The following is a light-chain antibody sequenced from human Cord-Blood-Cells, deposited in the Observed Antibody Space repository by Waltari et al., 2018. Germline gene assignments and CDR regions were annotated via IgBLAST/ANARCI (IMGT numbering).Light chain of an antibody. CDR2: GAS. Sequence: TPSPGTLSLSPGERATLSCRASQSVSSSYLAWYQQKPGQAPRLLIYGASSRATGIPDRFSGSGSGTDFTLTISRLEPEDFAVYYCQQYGSSPQTFGQGTKVEIK. J-gene: IGKJ1*01. V-gene: IGKV3-20*01. CDR1: QSVSSSY. CDR3: QQYGSSPQT.